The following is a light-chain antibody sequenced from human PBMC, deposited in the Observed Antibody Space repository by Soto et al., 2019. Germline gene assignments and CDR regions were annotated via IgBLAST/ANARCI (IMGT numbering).Light chain of an antibody. CDR2: DAS. CDR3: QQYNSYQYT. Sequence: DIQMTQSPSTLSASVGDRVTITCRASQSISSWLAWYQHKPGKAPKLLIYDASSLESGVPSRFSGSGSGTECTLTISSLQPDDFATYYCQQYNSYQYTFGQGTKLEIK. V-gene: IGKV1-5*01. J-gene: IGKJ2*01. CDR1: QSISSW.